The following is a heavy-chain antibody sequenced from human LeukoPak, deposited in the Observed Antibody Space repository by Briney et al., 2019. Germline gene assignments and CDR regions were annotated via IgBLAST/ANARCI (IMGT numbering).Heavy chain of an antibody. CDR3: ARENLPYGSGSYYNVGSDY. CDR1: GYTFTSYY. CDR2: INPSGGST. D-gene: IGHD3-10*01. J-gene: IGHJ4*02. V-gene: IGHV1-46*01. Sequence: ASVKVSCKASGYTFTSYYMHWVRQAPGQGLEWMGIINPSGGSTSYAQKFQGRVTMTRDTSTSTVYMELSSLRSEDTAVYYCARENLPYGSGSYYNVGSDYWGQGTLVTVSS.